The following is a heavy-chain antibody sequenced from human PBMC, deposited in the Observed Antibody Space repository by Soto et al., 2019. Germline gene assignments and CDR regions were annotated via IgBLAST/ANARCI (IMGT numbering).Heavy chain of an antibody. CDR2: INPNSGGT. Sequence: GASAKVSCKASRDTFTGYYMHWVRQSPGQGLEWMGWINPNSGGTNYAQKFQGWVTMTRDTSISTAYMELSRLRSDDTAVYYCAREPRLTPYTAMDNLVSDYGMDFWGQGTTVTVSS. V-gene: IGHV1-2*04. J-gene: IGHJ6*02. D-gene: IGHD3-9*01. CDR3: AREPRLTPYTAMDNLVSDYGMDF. CDR1: RDTFTGYY.